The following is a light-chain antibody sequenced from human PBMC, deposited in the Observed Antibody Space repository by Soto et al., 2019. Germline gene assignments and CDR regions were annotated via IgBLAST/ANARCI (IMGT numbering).Light chain of an antibody. CDR1: QSIRGN. CDR2: DAS. Sequence: EIVMTQSPDTLSVSPGERATLSCRASQSIRGNLAWYQQKPGQAPRLLIYDASTGATGIPDRFSASGSGTEFTLTISSLQSEDFAFYYCHHYGRSLWTFGQGTKVEI. V-gene: IGKV3-15*01. J-gene: IGKJ1*01. CDR3: HHYGRSLWT.